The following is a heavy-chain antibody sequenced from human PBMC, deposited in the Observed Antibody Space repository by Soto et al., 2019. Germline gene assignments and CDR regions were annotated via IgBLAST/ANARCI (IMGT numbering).Heavy chain of an antibody. J-gene: IGHJ4*02. D-gene: IGHD1-26*01. CDR3: ATDIGPNTFDY. V-gene: IGHV3-7*04. Sequence: EVHLVESGGGLVQPGGSLRLSCVASGFSFTNYWMIWARQAPGKGLEWLANINGDGSEIHYVDYVNGRFTISRDNAKRSLFLQINSLRAEDTAVYFCATDIGPNTFDYWGQGTVVTVSS. CDR1: GFSFTNYW. CDR2: INGDGSEI.